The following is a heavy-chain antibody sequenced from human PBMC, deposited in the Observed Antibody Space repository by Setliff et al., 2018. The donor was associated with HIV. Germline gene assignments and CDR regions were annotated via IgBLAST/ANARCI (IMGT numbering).Heavy chain of an antibody. J-gene: IGHJ5*02. CDR3: VRHVGKFCSDASCYGVGWFDH. CDR2: IYIRGST. CDR1: GYSISSGYY. Sequence: LSLTCAVSGYSISSGYYWGWIRQPPGKGLEWSGSIYIRGSTNYNPSLKSRVTISVDTSKNQFSLGLRSVSAADTAVYYCVRHVGKFCSDASCYGVGWFDHWGQGALVTVSS. D-gene: IGHD2-2*01. V-gene: IGHV4-38-2*01.